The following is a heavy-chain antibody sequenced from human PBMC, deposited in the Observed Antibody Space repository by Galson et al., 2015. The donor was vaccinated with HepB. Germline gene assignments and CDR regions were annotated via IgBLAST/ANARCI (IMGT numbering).Heavy chain of an antibody. Sequence: SVKVSCKASGYTFTSYYIHWVRQAPGQGLEWMGIINPSGGNTSYAQKLQGRVTMTRDTSTSTVYMELSSLRSEDTAMYYCAKYTAMVTGFDYWGQGTLVTVSS. CDR2: INPSGGNT. J-gene: IGHJ4*02. D-gene: IGHD5-18*01. CDR3: AKYTAMVTGFDY. CDR1: GYTFTSYY. V-gene: IGHV1-46*04.